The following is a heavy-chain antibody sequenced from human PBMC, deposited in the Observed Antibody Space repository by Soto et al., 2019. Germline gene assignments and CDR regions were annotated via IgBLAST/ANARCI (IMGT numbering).Heavy chain of an antibody. D-gene: IGHD3-10*01. J-gene: IGHJ6*02. V-gene: IGHV3-30*18. CDR2: ISHDGNNE. CDR1: GFTFGRYG. CDR3: GEDRGVTNYYCVVGV. Sequence: QVQLVESGGGVVPPGRSLRLSCAASGFTFGRYGIHWVRQAPGKGLEWVAFISHDGNNEYYADSVKGRFTISRNNYKKPRYWQLTRLRAEGTAGYYWGEDRGVTNYYCVVGVWGRGTTATVSS.